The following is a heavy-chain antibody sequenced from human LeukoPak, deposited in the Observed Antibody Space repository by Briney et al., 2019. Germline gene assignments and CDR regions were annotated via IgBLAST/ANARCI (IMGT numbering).Heavy chain of an antibody. J-gene: IGHJ4*02. CDR3: ARGGVWQAFWSGNSDY. Sequence: GGSLRLSCAASGFTFSSYSMNWVRQAPGKGLEWVSSISSSTYIYYADSVKGRFTISRDNAKNSLYLQMNSLRAEDTAVYYCARGGVWQAFWSGNSDYWGQGTLVTVSS. V-gene: IGHV3-21*01. D-gene: IGHD3-3*01. CDR1: GFTFSSYS. CDR2: ISSSTYI.